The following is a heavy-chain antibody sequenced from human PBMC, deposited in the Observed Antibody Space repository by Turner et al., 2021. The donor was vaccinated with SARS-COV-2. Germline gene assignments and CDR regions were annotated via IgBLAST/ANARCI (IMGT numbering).Heavy chain of an antibody. V-gene: IGHV3-30*18. CDR1: GFTFRSYG. CDR3: AKGLGGYCSGGSCYSGIVDY. J-gene: IGHJ4*02. CDR2: ISYDGRNK. Sequence: QVQLVESGGGVVQPGRSLRLSCAAPGFTFRSYGMHWVRQAPGKGLEWVAVISYDGRNKYYADSVKGRFTISRDNSKNTLYLQMNSLRAEDTAVYYCAKGLGGYCSGGSCYSGIVDYWGQGTLVTVSS. D-gene: IGHD2-15*01.